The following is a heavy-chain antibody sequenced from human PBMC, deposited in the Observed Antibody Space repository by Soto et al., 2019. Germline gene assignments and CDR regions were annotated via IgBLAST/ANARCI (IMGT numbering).Heavy chain of an antibody. CDR2: IIPILGIA. CDR1: GGTFSSYT. D-gene: IGHD2-2*01. V-gene: IGHV1-69*02. CDR3: AVGYCSSTSCLDDAFDI. J-gene: IGHJ3*02. Sequence: QVQLVQSGAEVKKPGSSVKVSCKASGGTFSSYTISWVRQAPGQGLEWMGRIIPILGIANYAQKFQGRVTITADKSTSTAYLQLSSLRSEDTAVYYCAVGYCSSTSCLDDAFDIWGQGTMVTVSS.